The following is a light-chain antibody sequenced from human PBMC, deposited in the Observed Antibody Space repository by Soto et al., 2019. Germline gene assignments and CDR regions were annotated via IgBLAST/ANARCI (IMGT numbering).Light chain of an antibody. V-gene: IGKV3-20*01. CDR2: DAS. Sequence: EIVLMQSPSTLSLSPGERATLSCRASQSVSSTFLSWYQQKPGQAPRLLIFDASNRATGIPDRFSGSGSGTDFTLTISRLEPEEFAVYFCQQYGNSPYTVGQGTKLEI. J-gene: IGKJ2*01. CDR1: QSVSSTF. CDR3: QQYGNSPYT.